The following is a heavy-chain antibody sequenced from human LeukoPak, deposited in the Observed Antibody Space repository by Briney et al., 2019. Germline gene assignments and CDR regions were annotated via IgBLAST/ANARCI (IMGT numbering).Heavy chain of an antibody. J-gene: IGHJ4*02. CDR2: ISGSGGST. CDR1: GFTFSSYA. CDR3: APPGRLVSL. D-gene: IGHD6-6*01. V-gene: IGHV3-23*01. Sequence: GESLRLSCAASGFTFSSYAMSWVRQAPGKGLEWASAISGSGGSTYYADSVKGRFTISRDNSKNTLYLQMNSLRAEDTAVYYCAPPGRLVSLWGQGTLVTVSS.